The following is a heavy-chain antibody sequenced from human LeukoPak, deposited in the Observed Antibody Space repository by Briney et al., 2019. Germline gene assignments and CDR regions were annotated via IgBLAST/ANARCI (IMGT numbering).Heavy chain of an antibody. CDR1: GFTFSSYS. Sequence: GGSLRLSCAASGFTFSSYSMNWVRQAPGKGLEWVLSISSSSSYIYYADSVKGRFTISRDNAKNSLYLQMNSLRAEDTAVYYCARDRSGHYYDSSGYYFLNAFDIWGQGTMVTVSS. V-gene: IGHV3-21*01. J-gene: IGHJ3*02. D-gene: IGHD3-22*01. CDR3: ARDRSGHYYDSSGYYFLNAFDI. CDR2: ISSSSSYI.